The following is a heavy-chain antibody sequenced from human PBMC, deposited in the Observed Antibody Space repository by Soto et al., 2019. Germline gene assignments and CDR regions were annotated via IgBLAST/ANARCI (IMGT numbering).Heavy chain of an antibody. CDR3: ARGLGMIVDQFDP. V-gene: IGHV3-33*01. Sequence: ESAGGVVQPGRSLRLSCAASGFTFSSYGMHWVRQAPGKGLEWVAVIWYDGSNKYYADSVKGRFTISRDNSKNTLYLQMNSLRAEDTAVYYCARGLGMIVDQFDPWGQGTLVTVSS. CDR2: IWYDGSNK. CDR1: GFTFSSYG. D-gene: IGHD3-22*01. J-gene: IGHJ5*02.